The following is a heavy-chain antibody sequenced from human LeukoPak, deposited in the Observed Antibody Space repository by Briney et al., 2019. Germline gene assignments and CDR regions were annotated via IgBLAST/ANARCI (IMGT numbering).Heavy chain of an antibody. CDR2: ISSSSSYI. CDR1: GFTFSSYS. J-gene: IGHJ6*03. CDR3: AREVRGYDILTGYLDYMDV. D-gene: IGHD3-9*01. V-gene: IGHV3-21*01. Sequence: PGGSLRLSCAASGFTFSSYSMNWVRQAPGKGLEWVSSISSSSSYIYYADSVKGRFTISRDNAKNSLYLQMNSLRAEDTAVYYCAREVRGYDILTGYLDYMDVWGKGTTVTVSS.